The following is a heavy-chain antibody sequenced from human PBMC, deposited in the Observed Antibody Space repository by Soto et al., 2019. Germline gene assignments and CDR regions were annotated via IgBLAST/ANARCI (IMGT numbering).Heavy chain of an antibody. CDR2: INPSGGGT. J-gene: IGHJ6*02. D-gene: IGHD4-17*01. V-gene: IGHV1-46*01. CDR1: GYTFSNYY. CDR3: ARGPKLTDFGDRGYYGMDV. Sequence: QVHLVQSGAEVKKPGASVTFPCKASGYTFSNYYMHWVRQAPGQGLEWVGIINPSGGGTTYAQKFQGRVTMTRDTSTSTVYMKLNSLRSEDTAVYYCARGPKLTDFGDRGYYGMDVWGHGTTVTVSS.